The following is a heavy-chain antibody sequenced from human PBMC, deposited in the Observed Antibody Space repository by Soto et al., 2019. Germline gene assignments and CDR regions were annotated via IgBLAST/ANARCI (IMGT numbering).Heavy chain of an antibody. CDR2: INPNNGGT. D-gene: IGHD2-15*01. Sequence: AAVKVSCKASGYTFTGYYMHWVRQAPGQGLEWMGWINPNNGGTNYAQKFQGRVTMTRDTSISTAYMELSRLRSDDTAVYYCARGLGYCSGGSCSSDWGQGTLVTVSS. CDR3: ARGLGYCSGGSCSSD. V-gene: IGHV1-2*02. J-gene: IGHJ4*02. CDR1: GYTFTGYY.